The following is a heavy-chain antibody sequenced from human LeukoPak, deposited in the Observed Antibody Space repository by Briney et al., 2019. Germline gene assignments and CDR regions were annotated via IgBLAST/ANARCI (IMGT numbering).Heavy chain of an antibody. V-gene: IGHV3-30-3*01. Sequence: GGSLRLSCAASGFTFSSYAMHWVRQAPGKGLEWVAVISYDGSNKYYADSVKGRFTISRDNSKNTLYLQMNSLRAEDTAVYYCAKAARYSSSWYYDYWGQGTLVTVSS. CDR2: ISYDGSNK. D-gene: IGHD6-13*01. CDR3: AKAARYSSSWYYDY. CDR1: GFTFSSYA. J-gene: IGHJ4*02.